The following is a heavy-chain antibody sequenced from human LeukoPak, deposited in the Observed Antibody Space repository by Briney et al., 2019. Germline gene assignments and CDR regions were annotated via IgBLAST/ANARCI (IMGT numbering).Heavy chain of an antibody. Sequence: GGSLRLSCAVSGSASGFSFSSYEMNWVRQAPGKGLEWVAYIGFGGIIYYEDSVKGRFAISRDNARNSLSLQMDSLRVEDTAVYYCAGHTFTAMYWGQGTQVTVSS. D-gene: IGHD5-18*01. J-gene: IGHJ4*02. CDR1: GFSFSSYE. CDR2: IGFGGII. V-gene: IGHV3-48*03. CDR3: AGHTFTAMY.